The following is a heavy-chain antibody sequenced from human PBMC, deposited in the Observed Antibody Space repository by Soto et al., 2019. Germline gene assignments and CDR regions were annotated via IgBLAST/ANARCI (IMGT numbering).Heavy chain of an antibody. J-gene: IGHJ4*02. V-gene: IGHV4-39*01. D-gene: IGHD5-12*01. CDR3: ERGNIEAKILIHFDY. CDR2: LYYTGSA. Sequence: PSETLSLTCTVSGGSISSSSYYWGWVRQPPGKGLEWIGGLYYTGSAHYNPSLKSRVTMSVDTSKKKFSLKVSSVTAADTAVYYCERGNIEAKILIHFDYWGQGTLVTVSS. CDR1: GGSISSSSYY.